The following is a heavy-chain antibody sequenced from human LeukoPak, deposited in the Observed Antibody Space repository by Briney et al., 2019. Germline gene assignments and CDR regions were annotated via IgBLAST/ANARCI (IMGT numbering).Heavy chain of an antibody. V-gene: IGHV3-74*01. CDR2: ICPDGTVT. CDR1: GFTFSTYC. J-gene: IGHJ4*02. Sequence: GGSLRLPCAASGFTFSTYCMHWVRQAPGKGPMWVSRICPDGTVTNYADSVKARFIISRDNARNTVYLQMNSLRVEDTAVYYCVRDFRSADYWGQGTLVTVSS. CDR3: VRDFRSADY.